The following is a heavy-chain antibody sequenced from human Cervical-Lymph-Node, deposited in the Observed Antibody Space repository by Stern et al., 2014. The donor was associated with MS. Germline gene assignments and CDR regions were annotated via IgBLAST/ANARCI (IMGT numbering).Heavy chain of an antibody. CDR2: NYWDDDK. CDR3: AHGLEIRLWAAY. J-gene: IGHJ4*02. V-gene: IGHV2-5*02. Sequence: QVTLKESGPTLVKPTQTLTLTCTFSGFSLSTSGVGVGWIRQPPGKALEWLAINYWDDDKRSSPFLHSRLIINYSTHKHQVVHTMTNMDPVDTATYYCAHGLEIRLWAAYWGQGTLVTVSS. CDR1: GFSLSTSGVG. D-gene: IGHD5-18*01.